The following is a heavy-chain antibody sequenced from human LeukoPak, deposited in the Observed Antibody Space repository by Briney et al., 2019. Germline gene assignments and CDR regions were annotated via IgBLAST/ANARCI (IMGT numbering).Heavy chain of an antibody. CDR2: INSDGSST. V-gene: IGHV3-74*01. CDR3: ARAPGGSATP. Sequence: PGGSLRLSCAASGFTFSDYYMSWIRQAPGKGLVWVSRINSDGSSTSHADSVKGRFTISRDNAKNTLYLQMNSLRAEDTAVYYCARAPGGSATPWGQGTLVTVSS. J-gene: IGHJ5*02. D-gene: IGHD3-16*01. CDR1: GFTFSDYY.